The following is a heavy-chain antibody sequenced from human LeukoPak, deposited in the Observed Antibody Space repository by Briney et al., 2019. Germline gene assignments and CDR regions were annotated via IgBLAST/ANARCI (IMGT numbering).Heavy chain of an antibody. V-gene: IGHV3-30*04. CDR2: ISYDGSNK. J-gene: IGHJ4*02. CDR3: ARDPVMTTVTTNYFDY. Sequence: PGGSLRLSCAASGFAFSSYAMHWVRQAPGKGLEWVAVISYDGSNKYYADSVKGRFTISGDNSKNTLYLQMNSLRAEDTAVYYCARDPVMTTVTTNYFDYWGQGTLVTVSS. CDR1: GFAFSSYA. D-gene: IGHD4-17*01.